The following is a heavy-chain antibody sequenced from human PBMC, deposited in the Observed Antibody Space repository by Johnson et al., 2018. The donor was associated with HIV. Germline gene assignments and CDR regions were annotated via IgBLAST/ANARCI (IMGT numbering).Heavy chain of an antibody. CDR3: ARAYSYGAFDI. CDR1: GFTFSDYY. D-gene: IGHD5-18*01. V-gene: IGHV3-11*06. J-gene: IGHJ3*02. CDR2: ISGSTIMI. Sequence: QVQLVESGGGLVQPGGSLRLSCAASGFTFSDYYMSWIRQAPGKGLEWVSYISGSTIMINYANSVKGRFTISRDNSKNTLYLQMNSLRADDTAVYYCARAYSYGAFDIWGQGTRV.